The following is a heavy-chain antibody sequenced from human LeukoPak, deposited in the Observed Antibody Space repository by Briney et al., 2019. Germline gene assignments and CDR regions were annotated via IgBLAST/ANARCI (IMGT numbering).Heavy chain of an antibody. J-gene: IGHJ6*03. CDR2: IYTSGST. D-gene: IGHD3-22*01. Sequence: SETLSLTCTVSGGSISSYYWSWIRQPAGKGLEWIGRIYTSGSTNYNPSLKSRVTISVDKSKNQFSLKLSSVTAADTAVYYCARVNYYDSSGYYAYYYYMDVWGKGTTVTASS. CDR3: ARVNYYDSSGYYAYYYYMDV. CDR1: GGSISSYY. V-gene: IGHV4-4*07.